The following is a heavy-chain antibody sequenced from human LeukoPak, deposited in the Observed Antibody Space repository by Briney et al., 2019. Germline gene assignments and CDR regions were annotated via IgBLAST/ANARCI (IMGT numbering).Heavy chain of an antibody. CDR2: MNPNSGNT. Sequence: ASVKVSCKASGYTFTSYDINWVRQATGQGLEWMGWMNPNSGNTGYAQKFQGWVTMTRDTSISTAYMELSRLRSDDTAVYYCARGDGYIGDYWGQGTLVTVSS. D-gene: IGHD5-24*01. CDR1: GYTFTSYD. J-gene: IGHJ4*02. V-gene: IGHV1-8*01. CDR3: ARGDGYIGDY.